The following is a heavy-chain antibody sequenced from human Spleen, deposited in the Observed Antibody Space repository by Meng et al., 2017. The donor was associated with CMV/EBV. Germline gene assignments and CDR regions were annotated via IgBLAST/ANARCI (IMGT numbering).Heavy chain of an antibody. D-gene: IGHD3-10*01. J-gene: IGHJ5*02. V-gene: IGHV1-18*01. Sequence: ASVKVSCKASGYTFTSYGISWVRQAPGQGLEWMGWISAYNGNTKYAQKFQGRVTMTTDTSTSTAYMELRSLRSDDTAVYYCARDRGFLTTNWFDPWGQGTLVTSPQ. CDR2: ISAYNGNT. CDR1: GYTFTSYG. CDR3: ARDRGFLTTNWFDP.